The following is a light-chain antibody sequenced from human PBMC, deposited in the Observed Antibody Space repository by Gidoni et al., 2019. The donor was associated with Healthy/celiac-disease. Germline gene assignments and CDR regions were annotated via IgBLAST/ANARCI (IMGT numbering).Light chain of an antibody. CDR1: QSVRSSY. CDR3: QQYGSSPNT. V-gene: IGKV3-20*01. CDR2: GAS. Sequence: ELVLTQSPGTLSLSPGERATLSCRASQSVRSSYLAWYQQKPGQAPRLLIYGASSRATGIPDRVSGSGSGTDFTLTISRLEPEDFAVYYCQQYGSSPNTFGQGTRLEIK. J-gene: IGKJ5*01.